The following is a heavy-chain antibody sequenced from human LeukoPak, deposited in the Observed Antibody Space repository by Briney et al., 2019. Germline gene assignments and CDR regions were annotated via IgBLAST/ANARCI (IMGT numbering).Heavy chain of an antibody. CDR1: GGSISSSSYY. CDR3: ARGPYSGSYYRPLDAFDI. V-gene: IGHV4-39*01. D-gene: IGHD1-26*01. J-gene: IGHJ3*02. Sequence: SETLSLTCTVSGGSISSSSYYWGWIRQPPGKGLEWIGSIYYSGSTYYNPSLKSRVTKSVDTSKNQFSLKLSSVTAADTAVYYCARGPYSGSYYRPLDAFDIWGQGTMVTVSS. CDR2: IYYSGST.